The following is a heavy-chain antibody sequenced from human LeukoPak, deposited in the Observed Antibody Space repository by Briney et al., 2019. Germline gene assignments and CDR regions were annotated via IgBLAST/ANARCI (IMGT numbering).Heavy chain of an antibody. D-gene: IGHD3-22*01. J-gene: IGHJ3*02. Sequence: ASVKVSCKASGFTFTSYGISWVRQAPGQGLEWMGWISAYNGNTNYAQKLQGRVTMTTDTSTSTAYMELRSLRSDDTAVYYCARDNDPYYYDSSGYYYFYDALDIWGQGTMVTVSS. CDR1: GFTFTSYG. CDR2: ISAYNGNT. CDR3: ARDNDPYYYDSSGYYYFYDALDI. V-gene: IGHV1-18*01.